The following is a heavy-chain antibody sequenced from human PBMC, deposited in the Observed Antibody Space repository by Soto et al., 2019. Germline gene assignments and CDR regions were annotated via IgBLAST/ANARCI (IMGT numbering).Heavy chain of an antibody. CDR1: GFMFSDYG. V-gene: IGHV3-30*18. J-gene: IGHJ6*02. D-gene: IGHD7-27*01. CDR3: AKCVEANWGFYYVIDV. CDR2: ISFDGNYK. Sequence: QVQLVESGGGVVQPGSSLRLSCVASGFMFSDYGMHWVRQTPGRGLEWVAVISFDGNYKYYAKSVKGRFSFARDNSKNTLSLQMNSLRVEDTAVYYCAKCVEANWGFYYVIDVWCQVTTVTVSS.